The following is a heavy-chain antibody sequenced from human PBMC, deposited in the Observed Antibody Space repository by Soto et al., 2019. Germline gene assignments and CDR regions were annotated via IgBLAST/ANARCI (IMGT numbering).Heavy chain of an antibody. CDR1: GFTFGDSA. V-gene: IGHV3-73*01. J-gene: IGHJ6*03. CDR3: TPDLESCGGGTCYYFYYYMDA. CDR2: IRAKPTNYAT. Sequence: EVHLVESGGGLIQPGGSLTLSCAASGFTFGDSAIHWVRQASGKGLEWVGRIRAKPTNYATSYGDSVKGRFTISRDDSKNTAYLHMTSLNPEDRAVYFCTPDLESCGGGTCYYFYYYMDAWGKGTTVTVSS. D-gene: IGHD2-15*01.